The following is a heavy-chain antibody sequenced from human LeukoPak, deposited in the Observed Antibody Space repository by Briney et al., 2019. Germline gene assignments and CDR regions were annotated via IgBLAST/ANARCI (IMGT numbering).Heavy chain of an antibody. V-gene: IGHV1-69*01. CDR3: ARVREGGNIF. Sequence: ASVKVSCKASGGTFSSYAISWMRQAPGQGLEWMGGIIPIFGTANYAQKFQSRVTITADESTSTAYMELSRLRSEDTAVYYCARVREGGNIFWGQGTMVTVSS. D-gene: IGHD4-23*01. J-gene: IGHJ3*01. CDR1: GGTFSSYA. CDR2: IIPIFGTA.